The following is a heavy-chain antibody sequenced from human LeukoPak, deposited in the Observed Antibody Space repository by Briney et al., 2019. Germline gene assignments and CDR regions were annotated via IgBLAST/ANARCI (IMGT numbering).Heavy chain of an antibody. Sequence: GGPLRLSCAASGFTFSSYGMHWVRQAPGKGLEWVAFIRYDGSNEHYPDSVKGRFTISRDNSKNTLYLQMNSLRAEDTAVYYCAKDLTYDSTGSDYWGQGIVVTVSS. V-gene: IGHV3-30*02. CDR1: GFTFSSYG. CDR2: IRYDGSNE. D-gene: IGHD3-22*01. CDR3: AKDLTYDSTGSDY. J-gene: IGHJ4*02.